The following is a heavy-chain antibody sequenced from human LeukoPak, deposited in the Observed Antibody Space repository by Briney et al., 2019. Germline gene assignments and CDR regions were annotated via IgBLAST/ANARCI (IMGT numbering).Heavy chain of an antibody. CDR3: ARDLGYKDYVSAFDI. CDR2: IYSGGST. D-gene: IGHD5-24*01. Sequence: GGSLRLSCAASGFTVSSNYMSWVRQAPGKGLEWVSVIYSGGSTYYADSVKGRLTISRDNAKNSLYLQMNSLRAEDTALYYCARDLGYKDYVSAFDIWGQGTLVTVSS. J-gene: IGHJ3*02. CDR1: GFTVSSNY. V-gene: IGHV3-53*01.